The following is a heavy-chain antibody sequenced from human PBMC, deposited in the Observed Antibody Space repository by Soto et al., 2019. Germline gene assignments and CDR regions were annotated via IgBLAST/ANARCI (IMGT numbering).Heavy chain of an antibody. CDR1: GGSFSGYD. CDR3: ARLAAAGRLAYYYYGMDV. V-gene: IGHV4-34*01. J-gene: IGHJ6*02. CDR2: INHSGST. Sequence: PSETLSLTCAVYGGSFSGYDWSWIRQPPGKGLEWIGEINHSGSTNYNPSLKSRVTISVDTSKNQFTLKLSSVTAADTAVYYCARLAAAGRLAYYYYGMDVWGQGTTVTVSS. D-gene: IGHD6-13*01.